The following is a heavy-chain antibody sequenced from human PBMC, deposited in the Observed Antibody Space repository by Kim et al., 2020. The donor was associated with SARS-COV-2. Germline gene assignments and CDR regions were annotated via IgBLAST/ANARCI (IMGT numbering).Heavy chain of an antibody. CDR3: ARARSITMIVVVITYFDY. V-gene: IGHV4-31*02. D-gene: IGHD3-22*01. Sequence: LKSRVNISVDTSKNQFSLKLSSVTAADTAVYYCARARSITMIVVVITYFDYWGQGTLVTVSS. J-gene: IGHJ4*02.